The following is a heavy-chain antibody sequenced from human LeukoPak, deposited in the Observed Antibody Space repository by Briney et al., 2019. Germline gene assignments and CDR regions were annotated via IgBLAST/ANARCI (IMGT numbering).Heavy chain of an antibody. J-gene: IGHJ3*02. CDR3: ARGGLKPPVGAGAAFDI. D-gene: IGHD6-19*01. CDR1: GASTSNSY. CDR2: IYYTGTT. Sequence: LETLSLTCTVSGASTSNSYWSWIRQSPGKGLEWIGYIYYTGTTNYNPSLRSRVYISLDTSKNQFSLKLTSVTSADTAVYYCARGGLKPPVGAGAAFDIWGQGTMVTVSS. V-gene: IGHV4-59*01.